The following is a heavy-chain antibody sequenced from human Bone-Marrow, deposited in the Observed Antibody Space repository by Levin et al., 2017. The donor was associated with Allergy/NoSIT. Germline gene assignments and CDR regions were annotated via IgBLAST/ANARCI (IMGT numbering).Heavy chain of an antibody. D-gene: IGHD3-22*01. CDR1: GFTFSSYS. J-gene: IGHJ4*02. V-gene: IGHV3-21*01. CDR3: ARENYDDSSGYYGAIDY. Sequence: GGSLRLSCAASGFTFSSYSMNWVRQAPGKGLEWVSSISSSSSYIYYADSVKGRFTISRDNAKNSLYLQMNSLRAEDTAVYYCARENYDDSSGYYGAIDYWGQGTLVTVS. CDR2: ISSSSSYI.